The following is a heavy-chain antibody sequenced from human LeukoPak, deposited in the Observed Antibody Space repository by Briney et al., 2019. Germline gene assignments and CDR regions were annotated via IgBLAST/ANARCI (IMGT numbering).Heavy chain of an antibody. CDR3: ASPSSSSWHPLGY. CDR1: GYSFTSYW. V-gene: IGHV5-51*01. J-gene: IGHJ4*02. D-gene: IGHD6-13*01. Sequence: GESLKISCKGSGYSFTSYWIGWVRQMPGKGLEWMGIIHPGDSDTRYSPSFQGQVTISADKSISTAYLQWSSLKASDTAMYYCASPSSSSWHPLGYWGQGTLVTVSS. CDR2: IHPGDSDT.